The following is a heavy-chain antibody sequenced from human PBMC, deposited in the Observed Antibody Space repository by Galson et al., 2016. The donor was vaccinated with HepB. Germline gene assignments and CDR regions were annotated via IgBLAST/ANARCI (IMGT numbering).Heavy chain of an antibody. V-gene: IGHV3-53*01. CDR1: GFSVTSNY. CDR3: ARDSYYGSGISND. D-gene: IGHD3-10*01. Sequence: SLRLSCAASGFSVTSNYMTWVRQAPGKGLQWVSVVYSGGSAYYADSVKGRFTISRDHSKNTLYLQMNSLRVEDTAVYYCARDSYYGSGISNDWGQGTLVTVSS. J-gene: IGHJ4*02. CDR2: VYSGGSA.